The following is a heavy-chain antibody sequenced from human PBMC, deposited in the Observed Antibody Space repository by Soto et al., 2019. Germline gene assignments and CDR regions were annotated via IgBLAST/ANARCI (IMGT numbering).Heavy chain of an antibody. CDR1: GGSISSGGYS. J-gene: IGHJ4*02. CDR3: ARDNNYYDSSGYFDY. Sequence: TLCRTCSVSGGSISSGGYSWSWIRQPPGKGLEWIGYIYHSGSTYYNPSLKSRVTISVDRSKNQFSLKLSSVTAADTAVYYCARDNNYYDSSGYFDYWGQGTMVTVS. CDR2: IYHSGST. D-gene: IGHD3-22*01. V-gene: IGHV4-30-2*01.